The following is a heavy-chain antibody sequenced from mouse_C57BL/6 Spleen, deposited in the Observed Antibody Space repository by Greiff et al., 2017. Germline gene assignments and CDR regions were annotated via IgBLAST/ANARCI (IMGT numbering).Heavy chain of an antibody. V-gene: IGHV1-15*01. J-gene: IGHJ4*01. CDR3: TRWSYSSRFQPYAMDY. CDR1: GYTFTDYE. D-gene: IGHD1-1*01. Sequence: VQLQQSGAELVRPGASVTLSCKASGYTFTDYEMHWVKQTPVHGLEWIGAIDPETGGTAYNQKFKGKAILTADKSSRTAYMELRSQTSDDTAVYYCTRWSYSSRFQPYAMDYWGQGTSVTVSS. CDR2: IDPETGGT.